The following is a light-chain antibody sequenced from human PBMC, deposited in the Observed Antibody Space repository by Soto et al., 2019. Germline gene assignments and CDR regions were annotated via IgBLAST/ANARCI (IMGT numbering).Light chain of an antibody. CDR1: QSVSFY. CDR2: DAS. V-gene: IGKV3-11*01. J-gene: IGKJ1*01. CDR3: QQGGT. Sequence: ELVLTQSPATQSLSPGERATLSCRASQSVSFYLGWYQQKPGQAPRLLIYDASKRATGIPARFSGSGSGTDFTLTISSLESEDFAVYYCQQGGTFGQGTKLEIK.